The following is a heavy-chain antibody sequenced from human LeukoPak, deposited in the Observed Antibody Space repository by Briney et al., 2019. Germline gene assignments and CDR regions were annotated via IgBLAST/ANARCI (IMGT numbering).Heavy chain of an antibody. CDR1: GYTLTELS. V-gene: IGHV1-24*01. J-gene: IGHJ4*02. CDR2: FDPEDGET. CDR3: ATSGTAMYYGSGSYTY. D-gene: IGHD3-10*01. Sequence: ASVKVSCKVSGYTLTELSMHWVRQAPGKGLEWMGGFDPEDGETIYAQKFQGRVTMTEDTSTDTAYMELGSLRSEDTAVYYCATSGTAMYYGSGSYTYWGQGTLVTVSS.